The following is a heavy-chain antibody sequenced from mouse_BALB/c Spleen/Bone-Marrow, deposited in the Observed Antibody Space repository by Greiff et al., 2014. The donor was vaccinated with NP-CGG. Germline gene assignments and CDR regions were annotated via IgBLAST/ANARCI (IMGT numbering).Heavy chain of an antibody. V-gene: IGHV1-9*01. CDR3: AREDYYGSSYGDY. D-gene: IGHD1-1*01. J-gene: IGHJ2*01. Sequence: VKLVESGAELMKPGASVKISCKATGYTFSSYWIEWVKQRPGHGLEWIGEILPGSGSTNYNEKFKGKATFTADTSSNTAHMQLSSLTSEDSAVYYCAREDYYGSSYGDYWGQGTTLTVSS. CDR1: GYTFSSYW. CDR2: ILPGSGST.